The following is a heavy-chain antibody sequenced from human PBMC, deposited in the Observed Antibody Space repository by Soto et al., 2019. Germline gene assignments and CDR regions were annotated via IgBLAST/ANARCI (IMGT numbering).Heavy chain of an antibody. CDR2: ISGSGGST. CDR1: GFTFSSYA. J-gene: IGHJ6*02. Sequence: PGGSLRLSCAASGFTFSSYAMSWVRQAPGKGLEWVSAISGSGGSTYYADSVKGRFTISRDNSKNTLYPQMNSLRAEDTAVYYCAKDLSYSSSWYGMDVWGQGATVTVSS. D-gene: IGHD6-13*01. V-gene: IGHV3-23*01. CDR3: AKDLSYSSSWYGMDV.